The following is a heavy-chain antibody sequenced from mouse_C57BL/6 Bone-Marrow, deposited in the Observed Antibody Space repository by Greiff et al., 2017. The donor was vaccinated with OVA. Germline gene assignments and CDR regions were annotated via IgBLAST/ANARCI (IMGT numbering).Heavy chain of an antibody. CDR1: GFTFSSYA. V-gene: IGHV5-4*01. CDR3: ARDQDDYYWYFDV. J-gene: IGHJ1*03. CDR2: ISDGGSYT. Sequence: EVMLVESGGGLVKPGGSLKLSCAASGFTFSSYAMSWVRQTPEKRLEWVATISDGGSYTYYPDNVKGRFTISRDNAKNNLYLQMSHLKSEDTAMYYCARDQDDYYWYFDVWGTGTTVTVSS. D-gene: IGHD2-4*01.